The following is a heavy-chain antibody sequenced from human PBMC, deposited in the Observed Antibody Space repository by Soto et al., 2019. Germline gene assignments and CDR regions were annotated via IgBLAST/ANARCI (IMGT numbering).Heavy chain of an antibody. CDR2: ISWNSGSI. V-gene: IGHV3-9*01. CDR1: GFTFDDYA. Sequence: GGSLRLSCAASGFTFDDYAMHWVRQAPGKGLEWVSGISWNSGSIGYADSVKGRFTISRDNAKNSLYLQMNSLRAEDTALYYCAKAPSSSWYYYYMDVWGKGTTVTVSS. J-gene: IGHJ6*03. CDR3: AKAPSSSWYYYYMDV. D-gene: IGHD6-13*01.